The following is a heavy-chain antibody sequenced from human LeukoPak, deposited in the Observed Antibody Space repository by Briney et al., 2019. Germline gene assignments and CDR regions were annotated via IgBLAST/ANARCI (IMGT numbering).Heavy chain of an antibody. CDR1: GFTFSDHY. V-gene: IGHV3-11*01. Sequence: GGSLRLSCAVSGFTFSDHYMTWIRQAPGKGLEYISYLSNTGSDVSYADSVKGRFSISRDNAKNSLYLQMNSLRAEDTAMYYCARGHWGLDYWGQGTLVTVSS. J-gene: IGHJ4*02. CDR2: LSNTGSDV. D-gene: IGHD7-27*01. CDR3: ARGHWGLDY.